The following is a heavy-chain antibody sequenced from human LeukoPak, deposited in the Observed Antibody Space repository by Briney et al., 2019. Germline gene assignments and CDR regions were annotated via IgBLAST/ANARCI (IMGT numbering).Heavy chain of an antibody. D-gene: IGHD3-22*01. Sequence: GGSLRLPCAASGFTFSSYGMHWVRQAPGKGLEWVAFIRYDGSNKYYADSVKGRFTISRDNSKNTLYLQMSSLRAEDTAVYYCAKGLHDSSGSWDYWGQGTLVTVSS. CDR2: IRYDGSNK. CDR1: GFTFSSYG. J-gene: IGHJ4*02. V-gene: IGHV3-30*02. CDR3: AKGLHDSSGSWDY.